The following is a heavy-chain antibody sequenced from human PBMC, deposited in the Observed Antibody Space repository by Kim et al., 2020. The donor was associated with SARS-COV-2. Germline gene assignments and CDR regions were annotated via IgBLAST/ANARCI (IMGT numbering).Heavy chain of an antibody. V-gene: IGHV3-30-3*01. CDR1: GFTFSSYA. CDR3: ARDLSQDYDFWSGYYINPGYYHDYGRDV. J-gene: IGHJ6*02. CDR2: ISYDGSNK. Sequence: GGSLRLSCAASGFTFSSYAMHWVRQAPGKGLEWVAVISYDGSNKYYADSVKGRFTISRDNSKNTLYLQMNSLRAEDTAVYYCARDLSQDYDFWSGYYINPGYYHDYGRDVWAQGTRVTVSS. D-gene: IGHD3-3*01.